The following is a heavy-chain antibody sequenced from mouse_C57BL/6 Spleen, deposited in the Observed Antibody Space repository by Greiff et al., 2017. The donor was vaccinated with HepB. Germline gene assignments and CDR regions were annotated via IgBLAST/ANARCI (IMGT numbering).Heavy chain of an antibody. J-gene: IGHJ3*01. V-gene: IGHV1-15*01. CDR3: TRFGYYPWFAY. CDR1: GYTFTDYE. Sequence: QVQLQQSGAELVRPGASVTLSCKASGYTFTDYEMHWVKQTPVHGLEWIGAIDPETGGTAYNQKFKGKAILTADKSSSTAYMELRSLTSEDSAVYYCTRFGYYPWFAYWGQGTLVTVSA. CDR2: IDPETGGT. D-gene: IGHD2-3*01.